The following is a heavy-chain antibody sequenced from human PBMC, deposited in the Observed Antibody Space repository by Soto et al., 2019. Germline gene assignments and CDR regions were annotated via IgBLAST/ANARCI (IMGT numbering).Heavy chain of an antibody. V-gene: IGHV3-30*03. CDR2: ISYDGSNK. CDR3: ASTTGTRGY. J-gene: IGHJ4*02. D-gene: IGHD4-4*01. Sequence: GGSLRLSCAASGFTFSSYGMHWVRQAPGKGLEWVAVISYDGSNKYYADSVKGRFTISRDNSKNTLYLQMNSLRAEDTAVYYCASTTGTRGYWGQGTLVTVSS. CDR1: GFTFSSYG.